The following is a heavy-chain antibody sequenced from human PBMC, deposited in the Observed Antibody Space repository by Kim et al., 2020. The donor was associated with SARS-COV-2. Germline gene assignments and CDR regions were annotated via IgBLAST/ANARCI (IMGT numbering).Heavy chain of an antibody. CDR2: IVVGSGNT. V-gene: IGHV1-58*02. Sequence: SVKVSCKASGFTFTSSAMQWVRQARGQRLEWIGWIVVGSGNTNYAQKFQERVTITRDMSTSTAYMELSSLRSEDTAVYYCAASWGGFWSGYQFDYWGQGTLVTVSS. CDR3: AASWGGFWSGYQFDY. D-gene: IGHD3-3*01. J-gene: IGHJ4*02. CDR1: GFTFTSSA.